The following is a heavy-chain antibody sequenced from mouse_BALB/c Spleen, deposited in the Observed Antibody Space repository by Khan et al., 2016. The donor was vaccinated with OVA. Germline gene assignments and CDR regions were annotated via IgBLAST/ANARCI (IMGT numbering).Heavy chain of an antibody. CDR2: ISYSGNT. CDR3: ARVYGGDFDY. CDR1: GYSITSDYA. J-gene: IGHJ2*01. D-gene: IGHD2-10*02. Sequence: VQLKESGPGLVKPSQSLSLTCTVTGYSITSDYAWNWIRQPPGNQLEWMGYISYSGNTKYNPSLKSRISVTRDKSKNQFFLQLNSVTTEDTATYYWARVYGGDFDYWGQGTTLTVSS. V-gene: IGHV3-2*02.